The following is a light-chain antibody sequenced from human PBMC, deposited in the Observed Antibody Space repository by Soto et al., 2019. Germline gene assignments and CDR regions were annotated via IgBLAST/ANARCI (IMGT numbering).Light chain of an antibody. Sequence: QTASVSGSPGQSITISCTGTSSDVGSYNLVSWYQQHPGKAPKLMIYEGSKRPSGVSNRFSGSKSGNTASLTISGLQAEDEADYYCCSYAGSIVVFGGGTKLTVL. CDR3: CSYAGSIVV. CDR1: SSDVGSYNL. J-gene: IGLJ2*01. CDR2: EGS. V-gene: IGLV2-23*01.